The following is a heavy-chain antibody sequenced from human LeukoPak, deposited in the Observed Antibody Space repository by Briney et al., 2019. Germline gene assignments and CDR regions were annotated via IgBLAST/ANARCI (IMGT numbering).Heavy chain of an antibody. CDR1: FTFSSXA. CDR2: IXXXGGRT. Sequence: FTFSSXAXXWXRQAPGKGXEWXXAIXXXGGRTYYADSVKGRFTISRDNYKKTLYLQMNSLRAEDTAVYYCAKDGHLTMIVVVITFLWLDYWGQGTLVTVSS. V-gene: IGHV3-23*01. CDR3: AKDGHLTMIVVVITFLWLDY. D-gene: IGHD3-22*01. J-gene: IGHJ4*02.